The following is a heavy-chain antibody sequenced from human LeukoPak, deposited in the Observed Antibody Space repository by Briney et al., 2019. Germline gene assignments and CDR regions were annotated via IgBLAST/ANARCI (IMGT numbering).Heavy chain of an antibody. CDR2: IIPNSGGT. V-gene: IGHV1-2*02. CDR1: GYTFTAYY. D-gene: IGHD1-1*01. Sequence: GASVKVSCKASGYTFTAYYIYWVRQAPGQGLEWMGWIIPNSGGTKYAQKFQGRVNMTRDTSISTAYLELSRLTSDDTAVYYCARAQGWERPLDYWGQGTLVPVSS. J-gene: IGHJ4*02. CDR3: ARAQGWERPLDY.